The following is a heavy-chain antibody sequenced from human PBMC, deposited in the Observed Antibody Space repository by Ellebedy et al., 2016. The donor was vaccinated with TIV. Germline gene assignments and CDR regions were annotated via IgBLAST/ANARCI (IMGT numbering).Heavy chain of an antibody. D-gene: IGHD3-22*01. CDR3: AKGRGGGSDSSAPRYYFDY. Sequence: GESLKISCAASGFTFSSYWMHWVRQTPGKGLEWVSRINSDGRTINYADSVRGRFTISRDNSKKTLSLQMHSLSADDTAVYYCAKGRGGGSDSSAPRYYFDYWGQGTLVTVSS. V-gene: IGHV3-74*01. CDR1: GFTFSSYW. J-gene: IGHJ4*02. CDR2: INSDGRTI.